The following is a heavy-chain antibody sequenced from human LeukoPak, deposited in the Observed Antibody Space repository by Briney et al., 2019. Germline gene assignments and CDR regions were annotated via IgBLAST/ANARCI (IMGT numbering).Heavy chain of an antibody. CDR3: ASFHDFWSGY. CDR1: GGSISSYY. Sequence: SETLSLTCTVSGGSISSYYWSWIRQPPGKGLEWIGYIYYSGSTNYNPSLKSRVTISVDTSKNQFSLKLSSVTAADPAVYYCASFHDFWSGYWGQGTLVTVSS. J-gene: IGHJ4*02. D-gene: IGHD3-3*01. V-gene: IGHV4-59*01. CDR2: IYYSGST.